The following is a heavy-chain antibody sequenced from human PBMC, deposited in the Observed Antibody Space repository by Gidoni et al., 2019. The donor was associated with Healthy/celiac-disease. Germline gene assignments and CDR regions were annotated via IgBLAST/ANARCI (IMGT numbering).Heavy chain of an antibody. J-gene: IGHJ5*02. Sequence: QVQLVQSGAEVKKPGASVKVSCKASGYTFTSYGISWVRQAPGQRLEWMGWISAYNGNTNYAQKLQGRVTMTTDTSTSTAYMELRSLRSDDTAVYYCARDKGIVVVPAAMSVGWFDPWGQGTLVTVSS. V-gene: IGHV1-18*01. CDR1: GYTFTSYG. CDR3: ARDKGIVVVPAAMSVGWFDP. D-gene: IGHD2-2*01. CDR2: ISAYNGNT.